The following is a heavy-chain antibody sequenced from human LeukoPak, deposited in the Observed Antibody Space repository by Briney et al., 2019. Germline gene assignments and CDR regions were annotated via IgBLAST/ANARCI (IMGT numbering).Heavy chain of an antibody. Sequence: GGSLRLSCAASGFTFSSYAMSWVRQAPGKGLEWVSGISGSGGSTYYADSVKGRFTISRDNSKNTLYLQMSSLRAEDTAVYHCAIDTSDDYADYWGQGTLVTVSS. CDR2: ISGSGGST. V-gene: IGHV3-23*01. CDR1: GFTFSSYA. J-gene: IGHJ4*02. CDR3: AIDTSDDYADY.